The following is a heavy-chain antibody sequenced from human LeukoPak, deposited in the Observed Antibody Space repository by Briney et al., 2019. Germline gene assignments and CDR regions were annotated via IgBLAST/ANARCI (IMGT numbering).Heavy chain of an antibody. D-gene: IGHD1-1*01. Sequence: GGSLRLSCAASGFSFSSFAMTWVRPAPGKGLAWVSTIRSNGATAYNADSVKGRFTISRDNSKNTVYLQINSLRVEDTAIYYCARGQEFDDGVFDSWGQGTLVTVSS. CDR1: GFSFSSFA. CDR2: IRSNGATA. V-gene: IGHV3-23*01. J-gene: IGHJ4*02. CDR3: ARGQEFDDGVFDS.